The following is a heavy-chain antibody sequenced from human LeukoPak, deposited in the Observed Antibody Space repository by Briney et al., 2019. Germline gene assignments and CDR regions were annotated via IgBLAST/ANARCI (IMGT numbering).Heavy chain of an antibody. J-gene: IGHJ4*02. Sequence: SETLSLTCAVYGGSFSGYYWSWIRHPPAKGLEWIGEINHSGSTNYNPSLKSRVTISVDTSKNQFSLKLSSVTAADTAVYYCATPHYDSSGYYNYWGQGTLVTVSS. D-gene: IGHD3-22*01. CDR3: ATPHYDSSGYYNY. CDR1: GGSFSGYY. CDR2: INHSGST. V-gene: IGHV4-34*01.